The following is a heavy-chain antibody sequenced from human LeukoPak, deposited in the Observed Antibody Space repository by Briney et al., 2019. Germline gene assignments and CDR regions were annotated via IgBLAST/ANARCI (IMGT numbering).Heavy chain of an antibody. CDR2: IYYSGST. D-gene: IGHD6-19*01. V-gene: IGHV4-59*08. J-gene: IGHJ4*02. CDR1: GGSIGTYY. CDR3: ARRHEGSRGCFDY. Sequence: SETLSLTCTVSGGSIGTYYWSWIRQPPGKGLEWIGYIYYSGSTNHNPSLKSRVTISVDTSKNQFSLKLRSVTAADTAVYYCARRHEGSRGCFDYWGQGTLVTVSS.